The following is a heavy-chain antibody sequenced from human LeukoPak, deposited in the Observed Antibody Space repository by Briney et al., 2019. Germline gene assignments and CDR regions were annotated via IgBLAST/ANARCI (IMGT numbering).Heavy chain of an antibody. J-gene: IGHJ4*02. CDR2: ISDSGRNT. CDR1: GFTFSISW. Sequence: PGGSQRLSCAASGFTFSISWMHWVRQAPGKGPEWVSTISDSGRNTHYADSVKGRFTISRDNSKNTLYLQMGSLRAEDMAVYYCARVSWGQYDYWGQGTLVTVSS. V-gene: IGHV3-23*01. D-gene: IGHD3-16*01. CDR3: ARVSWGQYDY.